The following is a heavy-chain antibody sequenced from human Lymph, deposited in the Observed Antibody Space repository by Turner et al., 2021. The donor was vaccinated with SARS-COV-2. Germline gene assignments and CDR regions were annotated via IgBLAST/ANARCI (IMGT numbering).Heavy chain of an antibody. CDR2: IWFDGSNK. J-gene: IGHJ6*02. CDR1: GFNFSTYG. V-gene: IGHV3-33*01. CDR3: ARGSAGGDV. Sequence: QVQLVESGGGVVRPGRSLRLSCEASGFNFSTYGMHWVRQAPGKGLEWVAMIWFDGSNKYYADSVKGRFTISRDNSKNTLYLQMNNLRAEDTAVYYCARGSAGGDVWGQGTTVTVSS. D-gene: IGHD6-13*01.